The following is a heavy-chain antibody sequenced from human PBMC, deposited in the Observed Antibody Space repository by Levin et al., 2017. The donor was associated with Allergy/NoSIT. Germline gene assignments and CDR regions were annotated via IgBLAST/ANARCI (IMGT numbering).Heavy chain of an antibody. V-gene: IGHV4-38-2*01. CDR3: AIARVVAEAPHYFDH. CDR1: GYSITNDNF. Sequence: SQTLSLTCAVSGYSITNDNFWGWVRQPPGKGLEWIGSIYHTGNTFYNPSLKSRGLISVDTSKNQFSLRMSSVTAADTAMYYCAIARVVAEAPHYFDHWGQGTLATVSS. CDR2: IYHTGNT. J-gene: IGHJ4*02. D-gene: IGHD2-15*01.